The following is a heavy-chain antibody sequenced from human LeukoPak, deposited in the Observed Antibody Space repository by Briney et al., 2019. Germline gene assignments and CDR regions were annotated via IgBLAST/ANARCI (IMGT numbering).Heavy chain of an antibody. D-gene: IGHD2-2*01. CDR3: ATSRGYCSSTSCRDDYYFDY. CDR2: INPSGGST. V-gene: IGHV1-46*01. Sequence: ASVKVSCKASGYTFTSYYMHWVRQAPGQGLEWMGIINPSGGSTRYAQKFQGRVTMTRDKSTSTVYMELSRLRSDDTAVYYCATSRGYCSSTSCRDDYYFDYWGQGTLVTVSS. J-gene: IGHJ4*02. CDR1: GYTFTSYY.